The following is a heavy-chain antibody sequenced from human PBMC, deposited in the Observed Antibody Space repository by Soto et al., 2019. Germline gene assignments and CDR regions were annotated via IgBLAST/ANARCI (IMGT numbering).Heavy chain of an antibody. Sequence: PGGSLRLSCAASGFTFSSYAMSWVRQALGKGLEWVSSISGSGGSTYYADSVKGRFTISRDNSKNTLYLQMNGLRAEDTAVYYCAKARYYDSTGYLYYFDYWGQGTLVTVSS. CDR1: GFTFSSYA. V-gene: IGHV3-23*01. CDR2: ISGSGGST. J-gene: IGHJ4*02. D-gene: IGHD3-22*01. CDR3: AKARYYDSTGYLYYFDY.